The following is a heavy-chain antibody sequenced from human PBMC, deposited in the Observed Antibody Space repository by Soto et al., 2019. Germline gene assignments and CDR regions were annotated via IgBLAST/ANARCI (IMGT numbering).Heavy chain of an antibody. J-gene: IGHJ3*02. CDR3: ARDRMKLIAAGDALDI. CDR1: GYSFVAYY. V-gene: IGHV1-2*02. Sequence: QVQLVQSGXEVKKXGTSVRVSCKASGYSFVAYYVHWVRQAPGQGLEWMGWINPNSGGSDSAQKFQGRVTMTNDRSTDTVYMELRGLKADDTAVYYCARDRMKLIAAGDALDIWGQGTAVTVSS. D-gene: IGHD6-25*01. CDR2: INPNSGGS.